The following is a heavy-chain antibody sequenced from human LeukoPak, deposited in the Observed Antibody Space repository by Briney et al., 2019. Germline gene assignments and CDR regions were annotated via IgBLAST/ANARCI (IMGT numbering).Heavy chain of an antibody. Sequence: PSETLSLTCAVYGGSFSGYYWSWIRQPPGKGLEWIGEINHSGSTNYNPSLKSRVTKSVDTSKNQFSLKLSSVTAADTAVYYCARRGPYDFWSGYYRDAFDIWGQGTMVTVSS. CDR2: INHSGST. V-gene: IGHV4-34*01. J-gene: IGHJ3*02. CDR3: ARRGPYDFWSGYYRDAFDI. CDR1: GGSFSGYY. D-gene: IGHD3-3*01.